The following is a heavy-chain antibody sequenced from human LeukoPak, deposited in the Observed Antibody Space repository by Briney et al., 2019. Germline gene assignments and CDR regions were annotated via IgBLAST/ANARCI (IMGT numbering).Heavy chain of an antibody. Sequence: ASVKVSRKASGYTFTSYYMHWVRQAPGQGLEWMGIINPSGGSTSYAQKFQGRVTITADESTSTAYMELSSLRSEDTAVYYCARDLGIAVAGSRSAEYFQHWGQGTLVTVSS. CDR2: INPSGGST. V-gene: IGHV1-46*01. J-gene: IGHJ1*01. CDR3: ARDLGIAVAGSRSAEYFQH. D-gene: IGHD6-19*01. CDR1: GYTFTSYY.